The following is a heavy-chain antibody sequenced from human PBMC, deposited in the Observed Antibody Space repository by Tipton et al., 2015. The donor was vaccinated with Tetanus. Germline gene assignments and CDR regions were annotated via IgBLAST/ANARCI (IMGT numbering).Heavy chain of an antibody. D-gene: IGHD3-9*01. CDR1: GGSINNYY. Sequence: TLSLTCTVSGGSINNYYWSWIRQPPGKGLEWIGYISYSGSTNSNPSLKSRVTISVDASKNQFSLELTSVTAADTAVYYCARHAGAGATIWGTDYWGQGTLLTVPS. J-gene: IGHJ4*02. V-gene: IGHV4-59*08. CDR3: ARHAGAGATIWGTDY. CDR2: ISYSGST.